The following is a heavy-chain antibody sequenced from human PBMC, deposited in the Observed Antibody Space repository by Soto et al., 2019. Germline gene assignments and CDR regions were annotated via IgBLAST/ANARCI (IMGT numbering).Heavy chain of an antibody. CDR3: ARRRAFPYDYGMDV. CDR2: IYHSGST. CDR1: GGSISSGGYS. D-gene: IGHD2-21*01. J-gene: IGHJ6*02. V-gene: IGHV4-30-2*01. Sequence: QLQLQESGSGLVKPSQTLSLTCAVSGGSISSGGYSWSWIRQPPGKGREWIGYIYHSGSTYDNPPLTRRVTIAVDRSKNQFSLKLSSVTAADTAVYYCARRRAFPYDYGMDVWGQGTPVTVSS.